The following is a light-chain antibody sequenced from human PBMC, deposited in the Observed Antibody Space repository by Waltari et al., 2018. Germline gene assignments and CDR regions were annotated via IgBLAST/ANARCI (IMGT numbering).Light chain of an antibody. J-gene: IGLJ2*01. Sequence: QSALTQPASVSGSPGQSITISCTGTSSDVGGYNYVSWYQQHQGKVPRFLIYDFSNRPSGVSNRVSGSKSGNTASLTISGLQTEDEADYYCSSFTGSGTVLFGGGTKLTVL. CDR1: SSDVGGYNY. CDR2: DFS. V-gene: IGLV2-14*03. CDR3: SSFTGSGTVL.